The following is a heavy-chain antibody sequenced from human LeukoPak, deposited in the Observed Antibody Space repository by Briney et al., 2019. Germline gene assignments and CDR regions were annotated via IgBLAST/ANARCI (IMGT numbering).Heavy chain of an antibody. J-gene: IGHJ4*02. CDR2: IHRSGSP. CDR3: AREILGGFNPGAY. D-gene: IGHD1-14*01. V-gene: IGHV4-4*02. Sequence: SETLSLTCTVSLDSTTSNFWSWVRQPPGKGLEWIGGIHRSGSPNYNPSLQSRVTISIDRSRNQIVLELSSVTAADTAVYYCAREILGGFNPGAYWGQGILVTVSS. CDR1: LDSTTSNF.